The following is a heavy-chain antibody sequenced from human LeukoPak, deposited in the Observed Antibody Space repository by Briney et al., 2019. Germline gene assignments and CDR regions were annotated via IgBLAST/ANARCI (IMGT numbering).Heavy chain of an antibody. Sequence: GGSLRLSCAASGFTFSSYAMNWVRQVPGKGLEWVSGVSGNGGRTDYADSVKGRFTISRDNSKNSLFLQMNSLRAEDTAVYLCARVDSRTAQFDYWGQGTLVTVSS. D-gene: IGHD6-13*01. CDR3: ARVDSRTAQFDY. V-gene: IGHV3-23*01. CDR2: VSGNGGRT. J-gene: IGHJ4*02. CDR1: GFTFSSYA.